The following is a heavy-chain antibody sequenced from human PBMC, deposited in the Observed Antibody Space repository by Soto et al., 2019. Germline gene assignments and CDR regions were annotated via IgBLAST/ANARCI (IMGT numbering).Heavy chain of an antibody. J-gene: IGHJ6*02. D-gene: IGHD6-19*01. Sequence: GPQVKVSCKASGGTFSSYAISWVRQAPGQGLEWMGGIIPIFGTANYAQKFQGRVTITADKSTSTAYMELSSLRSEDTAVYYCARERGGAVAGSNYYYYYGMDVWGQGTTVTVSS. CDR3: ARERGGAVAGSNYYYYYGMDV. CDR1: GGTFSSYA. V-gene: IGHV1-69*06. CDR2: IIPIFGTA.